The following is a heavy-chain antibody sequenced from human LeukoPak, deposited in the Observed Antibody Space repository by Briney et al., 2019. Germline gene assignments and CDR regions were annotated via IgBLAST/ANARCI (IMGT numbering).Heavy chain of an antibody. CDR1: SGSLSVYY. CDR2: FNNSGST. V-gene: IGHV4-34*01. CDR3: ARGPTIDYDILTGYYYFDC. Sequence: TPSETLSLTCAVHSGSLSVYYWTWIRQSPGKGLEWIGEFNNSGSTNYNPSLKSRVTISVDTSNNQFSLKLSSVTAADTAVYYCARGPTIDYDILTGYYYFDCWGQGTLVTVSS. D-gene: IGHD3-9*01. J-gene: IGHJ4*02.